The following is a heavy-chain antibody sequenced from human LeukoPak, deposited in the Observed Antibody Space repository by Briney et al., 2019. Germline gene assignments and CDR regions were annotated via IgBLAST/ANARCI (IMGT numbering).Heavy chain of an antibody. Sequence: GGSLRLSCAASGFTFTSYWMHWVRQAPGKGLVWVSLINSDGSTTKYADSVKGRFTMSRDNAKNTLYLQMNSLKTEDTAVYYCTTDPGDYPDYWGQGTLVTVSP. CDR3: TTDPGDYPDY. CDR2: INSDGSTT. CDR1: GFTFTSYW. J-gene: IGHJ4*02. D-gene: IGHD4-17*01. V-gene: IGHV3-74*03.